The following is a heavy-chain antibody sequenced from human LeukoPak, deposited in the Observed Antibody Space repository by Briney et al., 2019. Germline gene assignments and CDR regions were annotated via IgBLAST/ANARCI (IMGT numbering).Heavy chain of an antibody. J-gene: IGHJ4*02. D-gene: IGHD3-3*01. CDR3: AKTLGSGPYYFDY. CDR1: GFTFSYHW. V-gene: IGHV3-7*01. Sequence: GGSLRLSCAASGFTFSYHWMTWVRQAPGKGLEWVANIKNDGAVKNYVDSVKGRFTISRDNAKNSLYLQMNSLRAEDTAVYYCAKTLGSGPYYFDYWGQGTLVTVSS. CDR2: IKNDGAVK.